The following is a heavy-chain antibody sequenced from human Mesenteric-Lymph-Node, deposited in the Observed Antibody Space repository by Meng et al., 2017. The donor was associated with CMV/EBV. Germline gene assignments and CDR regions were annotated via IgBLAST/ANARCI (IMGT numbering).Heavy chain of an antibody. Sequence: GESLKISCAASGFTFSSHSMIWVRQAPGKGLEWVSSISSRSSYTYYEDSMKGRFTTSRDNAKNSLYLQMNSLRAEDTAVYYCARSYYDYVWGSSAFDYWGQGTLVTVSS. CDR1: GFTFSSHS. V-gene: IGHV3-21*01. J-gene: IGHJ4*02. D-gene: IGHD3-16*01. CDR3: ARSYYDYVWGSSAFDY. CDR2: ISSRSSYT.